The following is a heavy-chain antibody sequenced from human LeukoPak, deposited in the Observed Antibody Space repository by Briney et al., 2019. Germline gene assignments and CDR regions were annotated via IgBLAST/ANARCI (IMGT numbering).Heavy chain of an antibody. CDR2: IKQDGSEK. D-gene: IGHD5-18*01. Sequence: GGSLSLSCAASGFSFSTNSMSWVRQAPGKGLEWVANIKQDGSEKFYVDSVKGRFTISRDNAKNSVYLQMNSLRAEDTAVYYRARGYNWGRDTLVTVSS. CDR3: ARGYN. J-gene: IGHJ1*01. V-gene: IGHV3-7*04. CDR1: GFSFSTNS.